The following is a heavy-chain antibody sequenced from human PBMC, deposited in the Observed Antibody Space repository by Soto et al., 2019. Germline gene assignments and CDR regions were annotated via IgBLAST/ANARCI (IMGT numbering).Heavy chain of an antibody. CDR3: AKGVVVTTPYYGMDV. CDR2: ISGSGGST. CDR1: GFTFSSYA. D-gene: IGHD2-21*02. Sequence: GGSLRLSCADSGFTFSSYAMSWVRQAPGKGLEWVSAISGSGGSTYYADSVKGRFTISRDNSKNTLYLQMNSLRAEDTAVYYCAKGVVVTTPYYGMDVWGQGTTVTVSS. V-gene: IGHV3-23*01. J-gene: IGHJ6*02.